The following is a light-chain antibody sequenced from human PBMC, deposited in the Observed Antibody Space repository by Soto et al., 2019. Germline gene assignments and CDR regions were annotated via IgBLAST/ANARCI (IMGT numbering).Light chain of an antibody. Sequence: EFGLRQPPGTLALSPRERATLCFSASQSLTNSFIAWYQQKPGQAPRLLIYDTSSRASGIPDRFSGSGSGTYFTLTISRLETEYFAVFYCQQYGTSEIIFGQGTRLEI. CDR1: QSLTNSF. CDR2: DTS. V-gene: IGKV3-20*01. CDR3: QQYGTSEII. J-gene: IGKJ5*01.